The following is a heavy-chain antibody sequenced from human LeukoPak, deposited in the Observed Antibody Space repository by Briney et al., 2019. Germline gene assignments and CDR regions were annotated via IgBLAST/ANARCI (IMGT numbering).Heavy chain of an antibody. J-gene: IGHJ3*02. CDR1: GGSISSYY. CDR3: ARAAAGGTDAFDI. Sequence: SQTLSLTCTVSGGSISSYYWSWIRQPPGKGLEWIGYIYYSGSTNYNPSLKSRVTISVDTSKNQFSLKLSSVTAADTAVYYCARAAAGGTDAFDIWGQGTMVTVSS. CDR2: IYYSGST. V-gene: IGHV4-59*01. D-gene: IGHD6-13*01.